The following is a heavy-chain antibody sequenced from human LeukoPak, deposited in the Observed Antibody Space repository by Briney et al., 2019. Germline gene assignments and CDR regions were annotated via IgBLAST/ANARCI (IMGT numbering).Heavy chain of an antibody. J-gene: IGHJ4*02. CDR2: ISGSGGST. D-gene: IGHD3-10*01. V-gene: IGHV3-23*01. CDR3: AKDTAYYYGSGSFYFDY. Sequence: SGGSLRLSCAASGFTFSSYAMRWVRQAPGKGLEWVSVISGSGGSTYYADSVKGRFTISRDNSKNTLYLQMNSLRAEDTAVYYCAKDTAYYYGSGSFYFDYWGQGTLVTVSS. CDR1: GFTFSSYA.